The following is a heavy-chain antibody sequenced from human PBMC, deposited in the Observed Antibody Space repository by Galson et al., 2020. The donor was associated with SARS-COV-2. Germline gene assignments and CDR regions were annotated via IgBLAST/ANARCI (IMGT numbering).Heavy chain of an antibody. V-gene: IGHV4-39*01. Sequence: SETLSLTCTVSGDSISSRTYYWGWIRQPPGKGLEWTGRISYSGSTYYNPSLKSRVTLFVDTSKNQFSLKLSSVTVADTAVYNCARPGSTTGWYYFDDLGQGTRVTVAS. D-gene: IGHD6-19*01. CDR1: GDSISSRTYY. J-gene: IGHJ4*02. CDR2: ISYSGST. CDR3: ARPGSTTGWYYFDD.